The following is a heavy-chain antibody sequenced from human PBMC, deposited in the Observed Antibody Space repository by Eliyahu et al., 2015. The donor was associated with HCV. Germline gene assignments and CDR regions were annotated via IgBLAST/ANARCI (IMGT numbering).Heavy chain of an antibody. V-gene: IGHV4-31*03. CDR1: GGSVXXGGYY. J-gene: IGHJ4*02. D-gene: IGHD1-7*01. CDR2: IYYNGIT. Sequence: QLQLQESGPGLVKPSQTLSLTXSVSGGSVXXGGYYXSWIRQRPGKGLELIGYIYYNGITYYNPSLNSRLTMSLVSSLNQFSLKLSSVTAADTAVYYCAREGELWPFDFWGQGTLVTVSS. CDR3: AREGELWPFDF.